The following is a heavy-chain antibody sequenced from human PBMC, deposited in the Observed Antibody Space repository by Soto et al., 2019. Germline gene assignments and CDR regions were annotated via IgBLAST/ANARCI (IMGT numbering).Heavy chain of an antibody. D-gene: IGHD3-3*01. J-gene: IGHJ6*02. Sequence: GASVKVSCKASGYTFTTYVMHWVRQAPGQRLEWMGWLNAGNDNTEYSQKLQGRVTITRDTSASTVYMGLSSLSSEDTAVYYCARVGQNYYGMDVWGQGTTVTVSS. CDR2: LNAGNDNT. CDR3: ARVGQNYYGMDV. V-gene: IGHV1-3*01. CDR1: GYTFTTYV.